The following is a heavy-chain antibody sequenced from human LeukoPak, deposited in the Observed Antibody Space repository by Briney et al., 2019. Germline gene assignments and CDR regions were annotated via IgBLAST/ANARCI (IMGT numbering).Heavy chain of an antibody. D-gene: IGHD3-22*01. Sequence: PSETLSLTCAVYGGSFSGYYWSWIRQPPGKGLEWIGEINHSGSTNYNPPLKSRVTISVDTSKKQFSLKLTSVTAADTAVYYCARDYYDSSGYYYFDYWGQGTLVTVSS. V-gene: IGHV4-34*01. CDR3: ARDYYDSSGYYYFDY. CDR2: INHSGST. CDR1: GGSFSGYY. J-gene: IGHJ4*02.